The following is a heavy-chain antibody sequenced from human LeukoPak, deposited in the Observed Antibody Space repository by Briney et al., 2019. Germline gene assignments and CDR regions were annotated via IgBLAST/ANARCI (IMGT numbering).Heavy chain of an antibody. CDR3: ARDSGSGLIDY. D-gene: IGHD6-19*01. V-gene: IGHV3-21*01. CDR1: GFTFSSYS. Sequence: PGGSLRLSCAASGFTFSSYSMKWVRQAPGKGLEWVSSISSSSSYIYYADSVKGRFTISRDNAKNSLYLQMNSLRAEDTAVYYCARDSGSGLIDYWGQGTLVTVSS. CDR2: ISSSSSYI. J-gene: IGHJ4*02.